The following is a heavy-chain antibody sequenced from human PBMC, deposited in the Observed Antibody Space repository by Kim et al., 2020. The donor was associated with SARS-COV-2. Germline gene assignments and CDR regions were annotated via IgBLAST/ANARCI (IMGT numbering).Heavy chain of an antibody. CDR1: GFTFSSYW. CDR3: ARDSGSYTYYFYGMDV. D-gene: IGHD1-26*01. Sequence: GGSLRLSCAASGFTFSSYWMSWVRQAPGKGLEWVANIKQDGSEKYYVDSVKGRFTISRDNAKNSLYLQMNSLRAEDTAVYYCARDSGSYTYYFYGMDVWGQGPTVPVSS. CDR2: IKQDGSEK. J-gene: IGHJ6*02. V-gene: IGHV3-7*03.